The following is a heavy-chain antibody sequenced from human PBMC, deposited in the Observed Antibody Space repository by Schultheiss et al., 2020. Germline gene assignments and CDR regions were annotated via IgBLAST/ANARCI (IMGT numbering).Heavy chain of an antibody. CDR3: ARGEITIFGVFHFDY. CDR2: ISSSSSYI. Sequence: GESLKISCAASGFTFSSYAMHWVRQAPGKGLEWVSSISSSSSYIYYADSVKGRFTISRDNAKNSLYLQMNSLRAEDTAVYYCARGEITIFGVFHFDYWGQGTLVTVSS. V-gene: IGHV3-21*01. CDR1: GFTFSSYA. D-gene: IGHD3-3*01. J-gene: IGHJ4*02.